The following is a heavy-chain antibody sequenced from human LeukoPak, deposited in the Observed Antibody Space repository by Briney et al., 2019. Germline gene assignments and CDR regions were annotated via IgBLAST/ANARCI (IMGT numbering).Heavy chain of an antibody. CDR2: INPHSGVT. D-gene: IGHD1-14*01. J-gene: IGHJ4*02. V-gene: IGHV1-2*02. CDR1: GFTVTDYY. Sequence: GASVKVSCKASGFTVTDYYMHWVRLAPVQGLEWMGYINPHSGVTSFPQKFRGRVTLTTDTSISAAYMELSSLISDDTAMYYCVREGITKAFDLWGQGALVTVSS. CDR3: VREGITKAFDL.